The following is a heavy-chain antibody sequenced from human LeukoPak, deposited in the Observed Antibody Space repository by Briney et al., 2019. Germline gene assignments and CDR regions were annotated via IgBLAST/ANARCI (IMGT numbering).Heavy chain of an antibody. D-gene: IGHD1-26*01. CDR2: IYYSGNT. CDR1: GGSISSYY. V-gene: IGHV4-59*01. Sequence: SETLSLTCTVSGGSISSYYWSWIRQPPGKGLEWIAYIYYSGNTNYNPSLKSRVTISVDTSKNQFSLKLSSVTAADTAVYYCARDVGATPGYFDYWGQGTLVTVSS. J-gene: IGHJ4*02. CDR3: ARDVGATPGYFDY.